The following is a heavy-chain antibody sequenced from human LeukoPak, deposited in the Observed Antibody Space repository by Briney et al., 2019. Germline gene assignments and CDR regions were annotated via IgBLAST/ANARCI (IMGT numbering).Heavy chain of an antibody. V-gene: IGHV4-39*07. CDR2: IYYSGST. D-gene: IGHD4-17*01. J-gene: IGHJ4*02. CDR3: ARGEDGTGDYRPTYFDS. CDR1: GGSISSSSYY. Sequence: SETLSLTCTVSGGSISSSSYYWGWIRQPPGKGLEWIGSIYYSGSTYYNPSLKSRVTISVDTSKKQFSLNLTSVTAADTAVYYCARGEDGTGDYRPTYFDSWGQGTWSPSPQ.